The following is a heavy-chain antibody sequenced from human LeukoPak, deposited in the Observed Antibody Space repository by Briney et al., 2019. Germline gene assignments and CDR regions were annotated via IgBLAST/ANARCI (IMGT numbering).Heavy chain of an antibody. CDR1: GGTFSSYA. CDR3: AKTSTGPNYYYYYYMDV. CDR2: IIPIFGTA. D-gene: IGHD1-1*01. J-gene: IGHJ6*03. V-gene: IGHV1-69*06. Sequence: GASVKVSCKASGGTFSSYAISWVRQAPGQGLEWMGGIIPIFGTANYAQKFQGRVTITADKSTSTAYMELSSLRSEDTAVYYCAKTSTGPNYYYYYYMDVWGKGTTVTVSS.